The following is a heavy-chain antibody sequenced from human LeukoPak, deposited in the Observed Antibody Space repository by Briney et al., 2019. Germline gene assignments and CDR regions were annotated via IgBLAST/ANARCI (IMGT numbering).Heavy chain of an antibody. CDR3: ARPSHYYDSSGSRGYYMDV. CDR1: GFTVSSNY. Sequence: GGSLRLSCAASGFTVSSNYMSWVRQAPGKGLEWVSVIYSGGSTYYADSVKGRFTISRDNSKNTLYLQMNSLRAEDTAVYYCARPSHYYDSSGSRGYYMDVWGKGTTVTVSS. V-gene: IGHV3-66*02. D-gene: IGHD3-22*01. CDR2: IYSGGST. J-gene: IGHJ6*03.